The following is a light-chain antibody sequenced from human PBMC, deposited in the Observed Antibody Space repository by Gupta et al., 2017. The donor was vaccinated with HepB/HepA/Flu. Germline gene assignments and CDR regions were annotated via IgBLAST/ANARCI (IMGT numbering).Light chain of an antibody. V-gene: IGKV1-39*01. Sequence: DIQMTQSPSSLSASVGDRVTITCRANQSISSFLNWYQQKPGKAPKLLIYTASSLQSGVPSRFSGSGSGTDFTLTISRLQPEDFATYYCQQSDSTPITFGRGTKVEIK. CDR3: QQSDSTPIT. J-gene: IGKJ4*01. CDR2: TAS. CDR1: QSISSF.